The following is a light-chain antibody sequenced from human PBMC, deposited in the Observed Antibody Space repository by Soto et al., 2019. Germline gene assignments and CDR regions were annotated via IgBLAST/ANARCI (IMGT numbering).Light chain of an antibody. CDR1: QGVSAY. J-gene: IGKJ4*01. CDR3: LQSNNFPPLT. Sequence: DIQMTQSPSSLSASVGDRVTITCRASQGVSAYLLWYQQRQGRAPKLLIYAASNLKSGVPSRFSGSGSGTNFTLTITDLQPEDFGTYYCLQSNNFPPLTFGGGTKVEIK. CDR2: AAS. V-gene: IGKV1-39*01.